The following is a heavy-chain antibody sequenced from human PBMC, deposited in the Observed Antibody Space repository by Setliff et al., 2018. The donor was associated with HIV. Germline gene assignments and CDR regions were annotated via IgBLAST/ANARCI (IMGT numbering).Heavy chain of an antibody. CDR3: ARDSVLGYSGYDYFLQGWYFDL. J-gene: IGHJ2*01. D-gene: IGHD5-12*01. V-gene: IGHV4-61*09. Sequence: PSETLSLTCTVSGDSIDSGPSYWTWILQVAGRGLEWIGQIHTSGYTHYNPSLKSRVSISFDTAANQFSLILSFLSAADTAVYYCARDSVLGYSGYDYFLQGWYFDLWGRGTLVTVSS. CDR2: IHTSGYT. CDR1: GDSIDSGPSY.